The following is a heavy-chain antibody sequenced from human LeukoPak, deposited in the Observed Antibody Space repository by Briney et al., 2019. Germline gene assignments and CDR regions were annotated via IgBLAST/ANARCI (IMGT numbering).Heavy chain of an antibody. V-gene: IGHV4-30-4*08. J-gene: IGHJ4*02. CDR1: GGSISSGDYY. CDR3: ARHEYIDY. Sequence: KSSETLSLTCTVSGGSISSGDYYWSWIRQPPGKGLEWIGYIYYSGSTNYNPSLKSRVTISVDTSKNQFSLKLNSMTAADTAVYYCARHEYIDYWGQGILVTVSS. CDR2: IYYSGST.